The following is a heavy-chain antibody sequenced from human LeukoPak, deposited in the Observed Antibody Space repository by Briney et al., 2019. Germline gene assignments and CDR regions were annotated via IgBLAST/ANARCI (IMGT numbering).Heavy chain of an antibody. CDR1: GFIFSGSA. CDR2: IRSKANSYAT. J-gene: IGHJ4*02. CDR3: TTPYYYDSSGYHAHFDY. D-gene: IGHD3-22*01. Sequence: AGGSLRLSCAASGFIFSGSAMHWVRQASGKGLEWVGRIRSKANSYATAYAASLKGRFTIFRDDSKNTAYLQMNSLKTEDTAVYYCTTPYYYDSSGYHAHFDYWGQGTLVTVSS. V-gene: IGHV3-73*01.